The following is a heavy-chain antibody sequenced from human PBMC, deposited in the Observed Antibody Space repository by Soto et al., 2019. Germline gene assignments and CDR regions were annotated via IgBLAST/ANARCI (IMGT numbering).Heavy chain of an antibody. D-gene: IGHD2-2*01. CDR3: ARRKSVPAAWAFYFDY. J-gene: IGHJ4*02. CDR2: ITTGGVTI. CDR1: GFTFSSYE. Sequence: PGGSLRLSCAASGFTFSSYEMNWVRQAPGKGLEWLSYITTGGVTIYYADSAKGRFTISRDNAKNSLYLQMNSLRAEDTAVYYCARRKSVPAAWAFYFDYWGQGAMVTVSS. V-gene: IGHV3-48*03.